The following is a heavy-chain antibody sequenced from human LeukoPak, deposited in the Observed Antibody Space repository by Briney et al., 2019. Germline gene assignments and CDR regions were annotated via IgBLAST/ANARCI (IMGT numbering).Heavy chain of an antibody. J-gene: IGHJ4*02. CDR2: IYPGDSDT. CDR3: ARRGFLSGGWYGDFDY. V-gene: IGHV5-51*01. CDR1: GYSFTSYW. Sequence: RGESLKISCKGSGYSFTSYWIGWVRQMPGKGLEWMGIIYPGDSDTRYSPSFQGQVTISADKSISAAYLQWSSLKASDTAIYYCARRGFLSGGWYGDFDYWGQGTLVTVSS. D-gene: IGHD6-19*01.